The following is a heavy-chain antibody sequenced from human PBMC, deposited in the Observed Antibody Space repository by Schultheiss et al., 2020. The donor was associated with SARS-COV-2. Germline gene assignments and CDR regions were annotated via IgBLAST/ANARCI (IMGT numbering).Heavy chain of an antibody. V-gene: IGHV3-23*01. J-gene: IGHJ4*02. CDR1: GFTFSSYA. D-gene: IGHD3-3*01. Sequence: GGSLRLSCAASGFTFSSYAMSWVRQAPGKGLEWVSVVYSGGDTHYADSVKGRFTISRDNAKNSLYLQMNSLRAEDTAVYYCAKTVLRFLEPFDYWGQGTLVTVSS. CDR3: AKTVLRFLEPFDY. CDR2: VYSGGDT.